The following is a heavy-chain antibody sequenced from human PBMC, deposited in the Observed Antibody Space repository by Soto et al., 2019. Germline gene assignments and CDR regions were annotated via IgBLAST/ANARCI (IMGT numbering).Heavy chain of an antibody. CDR1: GFTFSSYS. D-gene: IGHD6-13*01. J-gene: IGHJ6*02. V-gene: IGHV3-21*04. Sequence: EVQLVESGGGLVKPGGSLRLSCAASGFTFSSYSMNWVRQAPGKGLEWVSSISSSSSYIYYADSVKGRFTISRDNAKNSLYLQMNSLRAEDTAVYYCARAQAAGTLPYYYYYGMDVWGQGTTVTVSS. CDR2: ISSSSSYI. CDR3: ARAQAAGTLPYYYYYGMDV.